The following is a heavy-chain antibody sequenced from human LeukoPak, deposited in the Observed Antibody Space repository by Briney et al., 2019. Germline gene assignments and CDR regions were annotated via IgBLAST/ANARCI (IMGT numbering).Heavy chain of an antibody. CDR2: ISYDGSNK. D-gene: IGHD2-15*01. CDR1: GFTFSSYG. Sequence: GRSLRLSRAASGFTFSSYGMHWVRQAPGKGLEWVAVISYDGSNKYYADSVKGRFTISRDNSKNTLYLQMNSLRAEDTAVYYCAKGIGTLRDYWGQGTLVTVSS. V-gene: IGHV3-30*18. CDR3: AKGIGTLRDY. J-gene: IGHJ4*02.